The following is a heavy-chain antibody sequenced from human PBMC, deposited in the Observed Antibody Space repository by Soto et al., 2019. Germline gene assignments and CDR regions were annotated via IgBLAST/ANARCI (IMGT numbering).Heavy chain of an antibody. Sequence: QVQLVQSGAEMKKPGSSVKVSCQSSGGTFNTYAMNWVRQAPGQGPEWMGDIFPMFGAANYAPKFQGRVTITADESTGTSYIQLSSLTSEDTALYFCAREVQVHTPAFVYWGQGTLVTVSS. J-gene: IGHJ4*02. CDR1: GGTFNTYA. CDR2: IFPMFGAA. CDR3: AREVQVHTPAFVY. D-gene: IGHD3-10*01. V-gene: IGHV1-69*19.